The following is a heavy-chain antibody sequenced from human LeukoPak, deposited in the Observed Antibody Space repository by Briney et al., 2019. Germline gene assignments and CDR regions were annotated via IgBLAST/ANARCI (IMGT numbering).Heavy chain of an antibody. CDR3: ARDTEGYCSSTGCCAGYYYGMDV. Sequence: GGSLRLSCAASGFTFSSYSMNWVRQAPGKGLEWVSSISSSSSYIYYADSVKGRFTVSRDNAKNSLYLQMNSLRAEDTAVYYCARDTEGYCSSTGCCAGYYYGMDVWGQGTTVTVSS. CDR2: ISSSSSYI. V-gene: IGHV3-21*01. J-gene: IGHJ6*02. CDR1: GFTFSSYS. D-gene: IGHD2-2*01.